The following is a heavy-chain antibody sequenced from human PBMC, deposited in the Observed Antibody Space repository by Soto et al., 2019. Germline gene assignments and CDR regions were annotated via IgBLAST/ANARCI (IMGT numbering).Heavy chain of an antibody. J-gene: IGHJ4*02. V-gene: IGHV3-23*01. CDR1: GFTFSNYA. Sequence: PGGSLRLSCAASGFTFSNYAMSWVRQAPGKGLEWVSLVSATAGTTYYTDSVKGRFTISRDNSRNTLYLQMNSLRAEDTAVYYCAKEPIRTVTTYFDYWGQGTLVTVSS. D-gene: IGHD4-17*01. CDR3: AKEPIRTVTTYFDY. CDR2: VSATAGTT.